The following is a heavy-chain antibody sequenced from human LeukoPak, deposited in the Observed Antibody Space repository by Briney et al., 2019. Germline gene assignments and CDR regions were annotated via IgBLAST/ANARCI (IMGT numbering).Heavy chain of an antibody. Sequence: TSETLSLTCTVSGGSISSSSYYWSWIRQPPGKGLEWIGYIYYSGSTNYNPSLKSRVTISVDTSKNQFSLKLSSVTAADTAVYYCARTILSGSYPSVHAFDIWGQGTMVTVSS. CDR3: ARTILSGSYPSVHAFDI. CDR1: GGSISSSSYY. D-gene: IGHD1-26*01. V-gene: IGHV4-61*05. CDR2: IYYSGST. J-gene: IGHJ3*02.